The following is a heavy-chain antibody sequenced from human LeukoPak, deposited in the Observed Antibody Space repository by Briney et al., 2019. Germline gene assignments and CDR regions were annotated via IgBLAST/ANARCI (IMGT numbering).Heavy chain of an antibody. Sequence: GGSLRLSCVASGFTFSSYAINWVRQAPGKGLEWVSAISGSGGSTYYADSVKGRFTISRDNSKNTLYLQMNSLRAEDTAVYYCAKEAIFGVGHSDYWGQGTLVTVSS. CDR3: AKEAIFGVGHSDY. CDR2: ISGSGGST. D-gene: IGHD3-3*01. V-gene: IGHV3-23*01. J-gene: IGHJ4*02. CDR1: GFTFSSYA.